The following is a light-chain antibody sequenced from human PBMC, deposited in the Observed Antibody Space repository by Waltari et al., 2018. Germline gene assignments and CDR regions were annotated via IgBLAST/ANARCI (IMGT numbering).Light chain of an antibody. J-gene: IGLJ1*01. CDR3: QVWDANTDPGV. CDR1: NIDSKN. Sequence: SYVLTQPPSVSVAPGKTASIPCGGNNIDSKNVHWYQQKPGQAPILVISYDSDRPPGIPERFSGSNSGNTATLTISRVEAGDEADYYCQVWDANTDPGVFGTGTEVTVL. V-gene: IGLV3-21*04. CDR2: YDS.